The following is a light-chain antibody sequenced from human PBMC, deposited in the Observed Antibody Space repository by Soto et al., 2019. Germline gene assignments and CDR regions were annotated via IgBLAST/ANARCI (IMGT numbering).Light chain of an antibody. CDR1: RSDLGSDKY. V-gene: IGLV2-14*03. CDR2: DVS. CDR3: NYNAPTPNSGVV. J-gene: IGLJ2*01. Sequence: QSALTQPASVSGSPGQSITIPCTGTRSDLGSDKYVSWFQQHPGKAPKLILFDVSNRPSGVSTRFSGSKSGNTASLTISGLQAEDEAYYYCNYNAPTPNSGVVFGGGTKLTVL.